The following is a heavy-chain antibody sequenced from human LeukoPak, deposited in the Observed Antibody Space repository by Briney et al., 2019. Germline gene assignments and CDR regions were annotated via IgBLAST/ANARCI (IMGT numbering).Heavy chain of an antibody. Sequence: GGSLRLSCAASGFTFRSYAMTWVRQAPGKGLEWVSTIDGSGTFIYYADSVKGRFTISRDNAKNSLYLQMNRLRAEDTAVYYCARDHCSGGSCYSFDYWGQGTLVTVSS. D-gene: IGHD2-15*01. CDR1: GFTFRSYA. CDR2: IDGSGTFI. J-gene: IGHJ4*02. CDR3: ARDHCSGGSCYSFDY. V-gene: IGHV3-21*01.